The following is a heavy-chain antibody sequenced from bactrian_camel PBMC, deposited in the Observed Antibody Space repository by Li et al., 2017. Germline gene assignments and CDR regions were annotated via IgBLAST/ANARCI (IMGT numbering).Heavy chain of an antibody. CDR1: GFQFSSYD. V-gene: IGHV3S6*01. CDR2: IWHDGSST. J-gene: IGHJ7*01. Sequence: QLVESGGGLVQPGGSLRLSCAASGFQFSSYDLYWVRQAPGKGLEWVAGIWHDGSSTAYVDSVKGRFTISRDNAKNTLYLQMNSLKSEDTALYYCTTVEVGYYNAPGNWGKGTQVTVS. D-gene: IGHD1*01.